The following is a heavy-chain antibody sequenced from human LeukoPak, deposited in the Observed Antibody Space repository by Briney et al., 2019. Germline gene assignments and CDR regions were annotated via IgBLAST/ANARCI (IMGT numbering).Heavy chain of an antibody. CDR1: GYSISTTSYY. CDR2: IYYTGIT. D-gene: IGHD6-13*01. J-gene: IGHJ3*02. CDR3: ARHSSRDAFDI. Sequence: SETLSLTCTVSGYSISTTSYYWGWIRQPPRKGLEWIGSIYYTGITFYNASLKSRVTISVDTSKNQFSLELNSVTAADTALYYCARHSSRDAFDIWGQGTMVTVSS. V-gene: IGHV4-39*01.